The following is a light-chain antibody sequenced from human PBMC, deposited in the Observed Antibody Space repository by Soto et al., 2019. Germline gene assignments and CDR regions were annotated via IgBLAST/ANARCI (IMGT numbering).Light chain of an antibody. CDR3: QQYGSSQS. CDR2: GAS. Sequence: EIVLTQSPGTLSLSPGERATLSCRASQSVSSSYLAWYQQKPGQAPRLRIYGASSRATGIPDRFSGSGSGTDFTLTISRLEPEDFAVYYCQQYGSSQSFGQGTKVESK. V-gene: IGKV3-20*01. CDR1: QSVSSSY. J-gene: IGKJ1*01.